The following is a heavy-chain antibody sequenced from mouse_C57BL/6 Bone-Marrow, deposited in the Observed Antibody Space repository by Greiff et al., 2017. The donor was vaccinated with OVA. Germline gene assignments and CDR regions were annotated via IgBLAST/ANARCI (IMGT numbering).Heavy chain of an antibody. D-gene: IGHD3-1*01. J-gene: IGHJ4*01. CDR2: ISSGGDYI. CDR1: GFTFSSYA. Sequence: EVKLVESGDGLVKPGGSLKLSCAASGFTFSSYAMSWVRQTPEKRLEWVAYISSGGDYIYDADTVKGRFTISRDNARNTLYLQMSSLKSEDTAMYYCTREGLPNYYAMDYWGQGTSVTVSS. CDR3: TREGLPNYYAMDY. V-gene: IGHV5-9-1*02.